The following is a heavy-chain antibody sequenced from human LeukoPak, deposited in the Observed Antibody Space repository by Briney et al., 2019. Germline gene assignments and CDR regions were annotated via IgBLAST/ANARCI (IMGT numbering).Heavy chain of an antibody. CDR2: ISAYNGNT. CDR1: GYTFTSYG. Sequence: AASVKVSCKASGYTFTSYGISWVRQAPGQGLEWMGWISAYNGNTNYAQKLQGRVTMTTDTSTSTAYMELRSLRSDDTAVYYCAREGPSDYVWGSPVTPFAYWGQGTLVTVSS. CDR3: AREGPSDYVWGSPVTPFAY. J-gene: IGHJ4*02. D-gene: IGHD3-16*01. V-gene: IGHV1-18*01.